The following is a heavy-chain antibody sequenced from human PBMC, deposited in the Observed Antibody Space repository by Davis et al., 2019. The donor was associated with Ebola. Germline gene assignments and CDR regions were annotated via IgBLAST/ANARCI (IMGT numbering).Heavy chain of an antibody. CDR2: INHSGST. J-gene: IGHJ6*02. CDR3: ARERGYSGYVPETYRRYGMDV. V-gene: IGHV4-34*01. Sequence: PSETLSLTCAVYGGSFSGYYWSWIRQPPGKGLEWIGEINHSGSTNYNPSLKSRVTISVDTSKNQFSLKLSSVTAADTAVYYCARERGYSGYVPETYRRYGMDVWGQGTTVTVSS. D-gene: IGHD5-12*01. CDR1: GGSFSGYY.